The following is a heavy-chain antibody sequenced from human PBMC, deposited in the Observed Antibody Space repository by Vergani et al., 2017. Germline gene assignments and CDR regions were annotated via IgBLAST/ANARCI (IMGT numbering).Heavy chain of an antibody. CDR1: GGSFSSYY. Sequence: QVQLQQWGAGLLKPSETLSLTCAVYGGSFSSYYWSWIRQPPGKGLEWIGEINHSGSTNYNPSLKSRVTISVDTSKNQFSLKLSSVTAADTAVYYCARAGITMIRGGTTGYFDLWGQGTLVTVSS. CDR3: ARAGITMIRGGTTGYFDL. CDR2: INHSGST. D-gene: IGHD3-10*01. V-gene: IGHV4-34*01. J-gene: IGHJ5*02.